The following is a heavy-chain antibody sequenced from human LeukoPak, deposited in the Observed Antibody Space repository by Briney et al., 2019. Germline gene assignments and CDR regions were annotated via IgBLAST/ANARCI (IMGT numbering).Heavy chain of an antibody. V-gene: IGHV4-39*07. Sequence: SETLSLTCTVSGGSISSSSYYWGWIRQPPGKGLEWIGSIYYSGSTYYNPSLKSRVTISVDTSKNQFSLKLSSLRSEDTAVYYCARGPRAVFFGGGADAFDIWGQGTMVTVSS. CDR2: IYYSGST. D-gene: IGHD3-3*01. CDR1: GGSISSSSYY. J-gene: IGHJ3*02. CDR3: ARGPRAVFFGGGADAFDI.